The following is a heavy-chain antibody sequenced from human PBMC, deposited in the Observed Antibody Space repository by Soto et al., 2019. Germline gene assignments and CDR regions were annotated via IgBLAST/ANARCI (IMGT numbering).Heavy chain of an antibody. CDR3: ARAGCRGGSCYSYYYYGMDV. CDR1: GGSISSYY. D-gene: IGHD2-15*01. Sequence: SETLSLTCTVSGGSISSYYWSWIRQPAGKGLEWIGRIYTSGSTNYNPSLKSRVTMSVDTSKNQFSLKLSSVTAADTAVYYCARAGCRGGSCYSYYYYGMDVWGQGTTVTVSS. J-gene: IGHJ6*02. V-gene: IGHV4-4*07. CDR2: IYTSGST.